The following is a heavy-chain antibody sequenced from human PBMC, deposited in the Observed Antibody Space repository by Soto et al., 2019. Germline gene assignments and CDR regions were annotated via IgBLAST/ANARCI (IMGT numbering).Heavy chain of an antibody. V-gene: IGHV4-4*02. CDR3: ASTGVDCTNGVCYKEPYYYYYMDV. CDR2: IYHSGST. Sequence: PSETLSLTCAVSSGSISSSNWWSWVRQPPGKGLEWIGEIYHSGSTNYNPSLKSRVTISVDKPKNQFSLKLSSVTAADTAVYYCASTGVDCTNGVCYKEPYYYYYMDVWGKGTTVTVSS. CDR1: SGSISSSNW. D-gene: IGHD2-8*01. J-gene: IGHJ6*03.